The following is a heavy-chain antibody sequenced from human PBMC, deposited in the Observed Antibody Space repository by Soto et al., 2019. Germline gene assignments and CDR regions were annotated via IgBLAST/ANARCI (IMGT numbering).Heavy chain of an antibody. CDR1: GGTFSSYA. V-gene: IGHV1-69*05. J-gene: IGHJ5*01. CDR2: IIPIFGKA. CDR3: ARELNKLRYFDGFVYSLFDS. Sequence: ASVKVSCKASGGTFSSYAISWVRQAPGQGLEWMGGIIPIFGKANYAQKFQGRVTITTDKSTSTAYMELSSLRSEDTAVYYCARELNKLRYFDGFVYSLFDSWGQGTLVTVSS. D-gene: IGHD3-9*01.